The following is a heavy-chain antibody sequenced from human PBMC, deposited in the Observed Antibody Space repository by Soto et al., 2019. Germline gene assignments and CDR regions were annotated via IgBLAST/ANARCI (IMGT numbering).Heavy chain of an antibody. J-gene: IGHJ2*01. D-gene: IGHD4-4*01. CDR3: ASPLWRDDYNWGYFDL. CDR1: GFTFSSYA. Sequence: QVQLVESGGGVVQPGRSLRLSCAASGFTFSSYAMHWVRQAPGKGLEWVAVISYDGSNKYYADSVKGRFTISRDNSKNTLYPQMNSLRAEDTAVYYCASPLWRDDYNWGYFDLWGRGTLVTVSS. V-gene: IGHV3-30-3*01. CDR2: ISYDGSNK.